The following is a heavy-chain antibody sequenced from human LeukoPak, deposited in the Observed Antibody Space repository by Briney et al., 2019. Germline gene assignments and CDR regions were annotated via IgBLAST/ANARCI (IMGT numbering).Heavy chain of an antibody. CDR3: AREPGTDYRKYYFDY. Sequence: PGGSPRLSCAASGFTVSSNYMSWVRQAPGMGLEWVSVIYSGGTTYYADSVKGRFTISRDNSKNMLYLQMNSLRAEDTAVYYCAREPGTDYRKYYFDYWGQGTLVTVSS. J-gene: IGHJ4*02. CDR1: GFTVSSNY. CDR2: IYSGGTT. V-gene: IGHV3-53*01. D-gene: IGHD3/OR15-3a*01.